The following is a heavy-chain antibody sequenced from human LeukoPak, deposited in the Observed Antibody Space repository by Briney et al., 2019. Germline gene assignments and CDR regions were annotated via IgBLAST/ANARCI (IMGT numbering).Heavy chain of an antibody. V-gene: IGHV4-39*01. D-gene: IGHD2-15*01. CDR1: GGSISSRSYY. Sequence: PSETLSLTCTVSGGSISSRSYYWGWIRQPPGKGLEWIGSIYYSGSTYYNPSLKSRVTISVDTSKNQFSLKLTSVTAADTAVYYCARLCSGGSCYSWVGNYWGQGTLVTVSS. J-gene: IGHJ4*02. CDR2: IYYSGST. CDR3: ARLCSGGSCYSWVGNY.